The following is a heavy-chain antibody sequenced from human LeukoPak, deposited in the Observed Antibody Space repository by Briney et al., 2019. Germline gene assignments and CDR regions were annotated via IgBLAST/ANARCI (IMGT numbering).Heavy chain of an antibody. V-gene: IGHV3-30-3*01. D-gene: IGHD5-12*01. CDR2: ISYDGSNK. CDR1: GFTFNSYA. CDR3: ARDDTGYGLFDS. J-gene: IGHJ5*01. Sequence: GGSLRLSCAASGFTFNSYAMHWVRQAPGKGLEWVTLISYDGSNKYYADSAKGRFTISRDNSKNTLYLQMNSLRPEDTAVYYCARDDTGYGLFDSWGQGTLVTVSS.